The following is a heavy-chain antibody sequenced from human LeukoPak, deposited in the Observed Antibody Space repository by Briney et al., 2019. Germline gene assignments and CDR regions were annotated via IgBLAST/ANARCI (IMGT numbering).Heavy chain of an antibody. CDR3: ASGYSYGYQRK. J-gene: IGHJ4*02. Sequence: SETLSLTCTVSGGSISSYYWSWIRQPPGKGLEWIGNIYYSGSTNYNPSLKSRVTISVDTSKNQFSLKLSSVTAADTAVYYCASGYSYGYQRKWGQGTLVTVSS. V-gene: IGHV4-59*01. CDR2: IYYSGST. D-gene: IGHD5-18*01. CDR1: GGSISSYY.